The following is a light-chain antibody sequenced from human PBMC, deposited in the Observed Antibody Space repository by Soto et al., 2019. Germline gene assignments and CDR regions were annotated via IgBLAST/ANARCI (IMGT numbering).Light chain of an antibody. V-gene: IGLV4-69*01. CDR1: SGHSSYA. CDR3: QTWVTGIQV. J-gene: IGLJ2*01. CDR2: LNSDGSH. Sequence: QLVLTQSPSASASLGASVKLTCTQSSGHSSYAIAWHQQRPEKGPRYLMKLNSDGSHSKGDGIPDRFSGSSSGAERYLTISSPQSEDEADYYCQTWVTGIQVFGGGTKLTVL.